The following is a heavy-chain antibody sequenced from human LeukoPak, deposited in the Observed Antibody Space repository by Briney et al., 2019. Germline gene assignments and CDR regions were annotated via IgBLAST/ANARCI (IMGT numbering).Heavy chain of an antibody. CDR2: IFYNGST. CDR1: GGSIGLYH. D-gene: IGHD3-10*01. CDR3: ARDRAAGSDWLDP. V-gene: IGHV4-59*01. Sequence: SETLSLTCTVSGGSIGLYHWTWIRQPPGQGLEWIGYIFYNGSTKYNPSLKSRVTISIDTSKNQFSPRLNSVTTADTAMYYCARDRAAGSDWLDPWGQGTLVTVSS. J-gene: IGHJ5*02.